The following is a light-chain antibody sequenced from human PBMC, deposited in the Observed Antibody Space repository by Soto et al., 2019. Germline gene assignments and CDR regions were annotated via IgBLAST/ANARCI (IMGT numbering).Light chain of an antibody. Sequence: EVVLTQSPGTMSVSPGERATLSCRASHSMGSNVAWYQQKPGQAPRLLIYGASTRAAGIPARFSGSGSGTEFTLTITSLQSEDFAVYYCQQFHNWPRTFGQGTKVDIK. V-gene: IGKV3-15*01. J-gene: IGKJ1*01. CDR2: GAS. CDR3: QQFHNWPRT. CDR1: HSMGSN.